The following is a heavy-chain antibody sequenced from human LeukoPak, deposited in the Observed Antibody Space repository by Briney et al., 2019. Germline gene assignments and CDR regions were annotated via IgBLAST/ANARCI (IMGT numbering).Heavy chain of an antibody. J-gene: IGHJ6*03. D-gene: IGHD3-10*01. CDR2: INPSGGST. V-gene: IGHV1-46*01. CDR3: ARGVVRGGTGMDV. CDR1: GYTFTSYY. Sequence: GASVKVSCKASGYTFTSYYMHWVRQAPGQGLEWMGIINPSGGSTSYAQKFQGRVTMTRDMSTSTAYMELRSLRSDDTAVYYCARGVVRGGTGMDVWGKGTTVTISS.